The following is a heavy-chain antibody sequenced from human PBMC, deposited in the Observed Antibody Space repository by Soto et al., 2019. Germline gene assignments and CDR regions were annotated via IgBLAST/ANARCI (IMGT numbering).Heavy chain of an antibody. CDR2: IFHSGDT. D-gene: IGHD6-19*01. CDR1: GDSISNSRW. Sequence: QVQLQESGPGLVKPSGTLSLTCAVSGDSISNSRWWTWVRQPPGKGLEWIGDIFHSGDTNYNPSLKSRVFISVDKSQNQFSLKVSSVTAPDTAVYYCPNSTGWYRHDVWGQGTLVNVSS. CDR3: PNSTGWYRHDV. J-gene: IGHJ3*01. V-gene: IGHV4-4*02.